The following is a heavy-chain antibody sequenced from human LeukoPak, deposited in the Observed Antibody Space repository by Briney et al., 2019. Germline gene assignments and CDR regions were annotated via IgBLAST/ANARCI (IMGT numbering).Heavy chain of an antibody. CDR1: RFTFSSYA. J-gene: IGHJ4*02. CDR2: ISGSGGNT. Sequence: GGSLRLSCAASRFTFSSYAMSWVRQAPGKGLEWVSAISGSGGNTYYADSVKGRFTISRDNSKNTLYLQMNSLRAEDTAVYYCAKVNPVRGSYFDYWGQGTLVTVSS. CDR3: AKVNPVRGSYFDY. V-gene: IGHV3-23*01. D-gene: IGHD4-11*01.